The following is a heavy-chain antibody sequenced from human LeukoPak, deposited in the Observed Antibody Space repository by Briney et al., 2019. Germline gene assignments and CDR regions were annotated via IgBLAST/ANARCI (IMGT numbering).Heavy chain of an antibody. CDR1: GGSISSGDYY. J-gene: IGHJ4*02. CDR2: IYYSGST. Sequence: SETLFLTCTVSGGSISSGDYYWSWIRQPPGKGLEWIGYIYYSGSTYYNPSLKSRVTISVDTSKNQFSLKLSSVTAADTAVYYCAREAYGGELDYWGQGTLVTVSS. D-gene: IGHD4-23*01. CDR3: AREAYGGELDY. V-gene: IGHV4-30-4*01.